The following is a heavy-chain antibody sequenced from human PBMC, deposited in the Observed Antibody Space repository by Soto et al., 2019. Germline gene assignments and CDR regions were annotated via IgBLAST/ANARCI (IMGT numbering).Heavy chain of an antibody. V-gene: IGHV3-33*01. CDR2: IWNDGNGY. CDR3: ARRQISPPSRGAASARGGMDV. Sequence: QVPFVESGGGVVQPGRSLRLSCAASGFTFNNYGMHWVRQAPGKGLEWVAVIWNDGNGYYYANSVKGRFTISRDNSKNTLYLQMSSLRAEDTAVYYCARRQISPPSRGAASARGGMDVWGQGTTVTVSS. D-gene: IGHD6-13*01. J-gene: IGHJ6*02. CDR1: GFTFNNYG.